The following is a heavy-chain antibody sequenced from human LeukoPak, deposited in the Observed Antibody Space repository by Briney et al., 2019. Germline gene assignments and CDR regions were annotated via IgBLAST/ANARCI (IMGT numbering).Heavy chain of an antibody. V-gene: IGHV3-30*18. CDR2: ISYDGSNK. CDR1: GFTFSSYG. Sequence: GGSLRLSCAASGFTFSSYGMHWVRQAPGKGLGWVAVISYDGSNKYYADSVKGRFTISRDNSKNTLYLQMNSLRAGDTAVYYCAKYYDFWSGYQYTSDYYYYYSMDVWGHGTTVTVSS. J-gene: IGHJ6*02. D-gene: IGHD3-3*01. CDR3: AKYYDFWSGYQYTSDYYYYYSMDV.